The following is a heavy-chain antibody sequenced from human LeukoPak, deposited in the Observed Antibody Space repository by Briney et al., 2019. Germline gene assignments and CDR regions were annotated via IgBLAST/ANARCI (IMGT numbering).Heavy chain of an antibody. CDR3: AKDGWLQFHY. D-gene: IGHD5-24*01. V-gene: IGHV3-7*01. Sequence: GGSLRLSCAASGFTFSTYIMNWVRQTPGKGLEWVANINQDGSAKYYVDSVKGRFTISRDNAKNSLYLQMNSLRAEDTAVYYCAKDGWLQFHYWGQGTLVTVSS. CDR1: GFTFSTYI. CDR2: INQDGSAK. J-gene: IGHJ4*02.